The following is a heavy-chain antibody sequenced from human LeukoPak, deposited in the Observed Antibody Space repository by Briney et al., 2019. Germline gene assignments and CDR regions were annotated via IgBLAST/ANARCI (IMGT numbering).Heavy chain of an antibody. D-gene: IGHD4-17*01. CDR2: VYYSGST. V-gene: IGHV4-30-4*01. Sequence: SQTLSLTCTVSGASVNSGDYYWSWIRQPPGKGLEWIGYVYYSGSTYYNPSLKSRVSISVDTSKNQFSLKLSSVTAADTAVYYCARDLRYTVTTLDVWGQGTTVTVSS. CDR1: GASVNSGDYY. CDR3: ARDLRYTVTTLDV. J-gene: IGHJ6*02.